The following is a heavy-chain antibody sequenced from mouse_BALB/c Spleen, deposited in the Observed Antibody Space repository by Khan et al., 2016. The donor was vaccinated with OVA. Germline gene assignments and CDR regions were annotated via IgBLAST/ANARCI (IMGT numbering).Heavy chain of an antibody. CDR1: GYSITSDYA. D-gene: IGHD2-3*01. CDR3: ARDGSRYKYAMDY. Sequence: EVQLQESGPGLVKPSQSLSLTCTVTGYSITSDYAWNWIRQFPGNKLEWVGYISYSGSTNYNPALKSRISITRDTSKNQFFLQLNSVTTEDTATYDGARDGSRYKYAMDYWGQGTSVTVSS. CDR2: ISYSGST. V-gene: IGHV3-2*02. J-gene: IGHJ4*01.